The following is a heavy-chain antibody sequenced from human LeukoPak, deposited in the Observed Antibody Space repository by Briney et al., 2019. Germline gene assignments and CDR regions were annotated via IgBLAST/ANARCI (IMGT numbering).Heavy chain of an antibody. CDR1: GGSISSYY. CDR3: ARDGYGSGSYPSPYYYYGMDV. Sequence: PSETLSLTCTVSGGSISSYYWSWIRQPPGKGLEWIGYIYYGGSTNYNPSLKSRVTISVDTSKNQFSLKLSSVTAADTAVYYCARDGYGSGSYPSPYYYYGMDVWGQGTTVTVSS. D-gene: IGHD3-10*01. J-gene: IGHJ6*02. CDR2: IYYGGST. V-gene: IGHV4-59*12.